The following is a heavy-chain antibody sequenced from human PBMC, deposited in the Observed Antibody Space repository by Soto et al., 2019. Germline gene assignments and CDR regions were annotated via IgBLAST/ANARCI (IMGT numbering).Heavy chain of an antibody. Sequence: GGSLRLSCAASGFTFSNHAMTWVRQAPGKGLEWVSSISDNGDRTHYADSVKGRVTISRDNSKRTVYLQMNALRAEDTALYYCAKVIGYPVTIQGVDYYFGMDVWGQGTTVTVSS. CDR2: ISDNGDRT. CDR1: GFTFSNHA. D-gene: IGHD3-16*02. J-gene: IGHJ6*02. CDR3: AKVIGYPVTIQGVDYYFGMDV. V-gene: IGHV3-23*01.